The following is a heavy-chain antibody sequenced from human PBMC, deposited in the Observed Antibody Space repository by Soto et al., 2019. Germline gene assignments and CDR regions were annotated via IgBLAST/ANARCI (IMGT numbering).Heavy chain of an antibody. D-gene: IGHD1-26*01. CDR3: ARDRWGKYYHYGMEV. V-gene: IGHV4-30-4*01. CDR2: IYYSGST. CDR1: GGSISSGDYY. Sequence: SETLSLTCTVSGGSISSGDYYWSWTRQPPGKGLEWIGYIYYSGSTYYNPSLKSRVTISVDTSKNQFSLKLSSVTAADTAVYYCARDRWGKYYHYGMEVWGQRTTVTVCS. J-gene: IGHJ6*02.